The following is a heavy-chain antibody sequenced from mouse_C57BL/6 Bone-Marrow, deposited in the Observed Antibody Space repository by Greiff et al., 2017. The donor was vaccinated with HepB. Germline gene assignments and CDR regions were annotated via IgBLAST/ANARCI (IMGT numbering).Heavy chain of an antibody. CDR1: GFTFSSYG. J-gene: IGHJ4*01. D-gene: IGHD2-12*01. V-gene: IGHV5-6*01. CDR3: ARVTGNYAMDY. CDR2: ISSGGGYT. Sequence: EVMLVDSGGDLVKPGGSLKLSCAATGFTFSSYGMSWVRQTPDKRLEWVATISSGGGYTYYPDRVKGRFTISRDNAKNTLYLQMSSLKSEDTAMYYCARVTGNYAMDYWGQGTAVTVSA.